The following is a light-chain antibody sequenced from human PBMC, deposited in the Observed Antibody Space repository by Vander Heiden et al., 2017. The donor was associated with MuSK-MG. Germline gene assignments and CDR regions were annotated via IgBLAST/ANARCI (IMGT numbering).Light chain of an antibody. CDR3: HSRDSSGNHLV. Sequence: SSELTQDPAVSVALGHTVRITCQGDSLRSYYASWYQQKPGQAPVLVIYGKNNRPSGIPDRFSGSSSGNTASLTITGAQAEDEADYYCHSRDSSGNHLVFGGGTKLTVL. J-gene: IGLJ2*01. CDR1: SLRSYY. CDR2: GKN. V-gene: IGLV3-19*01.